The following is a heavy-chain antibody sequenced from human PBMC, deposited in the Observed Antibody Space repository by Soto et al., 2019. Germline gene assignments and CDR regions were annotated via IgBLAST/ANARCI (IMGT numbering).Heavy chain of an antibody. CDR1: VFSFSSYT. CDR3: AREGHWGVTTLFDY. Sequence: WGSLGLACASSVFSFSSYTMSWVRQAPGKGLEWVSSITSSSSDIYDSDSVKDRFTISRDNAKNLLYLQMHSLGAEDTAVYYCAREGHWGVTTLFDYWGQGSLVTVSS. CDR2: ITSSSSDI. V-gene: IGHV3-21*01. J-gene: IGHJ4*02. D-gene: IGHD4-17*01.